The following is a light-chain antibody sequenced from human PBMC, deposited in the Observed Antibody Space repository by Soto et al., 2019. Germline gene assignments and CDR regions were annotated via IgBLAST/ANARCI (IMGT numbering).Light chain of an antibody. CDR3: HSYVSSNLNVI. V-gene: IGLV6-57*04. Sequence: NFMLTQPHSVSESPGKTVTISCNRSSGSIASNYVQWYQQRPGSAPTTVIYEDNQRPSGVPDRFSGSIDSSSNSASLTISGLKTEDEADYYCHSYVSSNLNVIFGGGTQLTVL. J-gene: IGLJ2*01. CDR2: EDN. CDR1: SGSIASNY.